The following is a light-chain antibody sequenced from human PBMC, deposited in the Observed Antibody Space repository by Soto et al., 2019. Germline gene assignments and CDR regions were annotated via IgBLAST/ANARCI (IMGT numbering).Light chain of an antibody. CDR3: QQYGSSPSYT. CDR1: QSVSSSY. CDR2: DAS. Sequence: EIVLTQSPGTLSLSPGERATLSCRASQSVSSSYLAWYQQKPGQAPRLLIHDASSRATGIPDRFSSSRSGTNFTPTISRLEPEDFSVYYCQQYGSSPSYTFGQGTKLEIK. V-gene: IGKV3-20*01. J-gene: IGKJ2*01.